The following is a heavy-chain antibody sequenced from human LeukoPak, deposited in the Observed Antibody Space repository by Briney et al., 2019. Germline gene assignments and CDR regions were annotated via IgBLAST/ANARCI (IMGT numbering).Heavy chain of an antibody. Sequence: SGGSLRLSCAASGFTFSSYSVNWVRQAPGKGLEWISHITSSSSAMYYADSVKGRFTISRDNAKNSMYLQMNSLRVEDTAVFYCARGVDVWGKGTTVTVSS. V-gene: IGHV3-48*01. CDR3: ARGVDV. J-gene: IGHJ6*04. CDR2: ITSSSSAM. CDR1: GFTFSSYS.